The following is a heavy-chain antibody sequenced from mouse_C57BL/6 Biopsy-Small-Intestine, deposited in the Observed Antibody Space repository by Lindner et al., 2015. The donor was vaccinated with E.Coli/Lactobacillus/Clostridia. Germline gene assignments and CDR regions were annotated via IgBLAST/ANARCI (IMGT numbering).Heavy chain of an antibody. V-gene: IGHV1-59*01. J-gene: IGHJ4*01. Sequence: SVKVSCKASGYTLTSNYMHWVRQAPGQGLEWMGIINPYDATTSSAQKFQGRVTMTGDTSTNTVYMELSSLRSEDTAVYFCARASSRHCSRMSCYADYWGQGTLVTVSS. D-gene: IGHD1-1*01. CDR1: GYTLTSNY. CDR3: ARASSRHCSRMSCYADY. CDR2: INPYDATT.